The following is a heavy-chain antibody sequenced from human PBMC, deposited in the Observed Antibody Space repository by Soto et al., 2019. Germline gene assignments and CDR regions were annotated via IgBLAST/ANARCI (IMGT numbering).Heavy chain of an antibody. CDR1: GDSVSSNSAA. CDR2: TYYRSKWYN. V-gene: IGHV6-1*01. CDR3: ARDLYDILTGYFGWFDP. J-gene: IGHJ5*02. Sequence: SQTLSLTCAISGDSVSSNSAAWNWIRQSPSRGLEWLGRTYYRSKWYNDYAVSVKSRITINPDTSKNQFSLQLNSVTPKDTAVYYCARDLYDILTGYFGWFDPWGQGTLVTVSS. D-gene: IGHD3-9*01.